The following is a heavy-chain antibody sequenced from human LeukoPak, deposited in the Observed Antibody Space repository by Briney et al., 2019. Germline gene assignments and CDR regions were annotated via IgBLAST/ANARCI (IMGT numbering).Heavy chain of an antibody. CDR2: INSDGSST. D-gene: IGHD3-22*01. CDR3: AREMYYYDSSGYYFPYYFDY. CDR1: GFMLSSYW. J-gene: IGHJ4*02. V-gene: IGHV3-74*01. Sequence: GGSLRLSCAVSGFMLSSYWMHWVRQAPGKGLVWVSRINSDGSSTSYADSVKGRFTISRDNAENTLYLQMNGLRAEDTAVYYCAREMYYYDSSGYYFPYYFDYWGQGTLVTVSS.